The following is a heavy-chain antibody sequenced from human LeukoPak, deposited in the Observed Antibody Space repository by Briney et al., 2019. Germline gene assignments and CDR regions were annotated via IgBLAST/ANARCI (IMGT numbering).Heavy chain of an antibody. D-gene: IGHD5-18*01. CDR1: GGTFSSYA. Sequence: SVNVSCKASGGTFSSYAISWVRQAPGQGLEWMGGIIPIFGTANYAQKFQGRVTITADESTSTAYMELSSLRSEDTAVYYCARDLGTYTAMAPGDYYYGMDVWGQGTTVTVSS. CDR3: ARDLGTYTAMAPGDYYYGMDV. J-gene: IGHJ6*02. V-gene: IGHV1-69*13. CDR2: IIPIFGTA.